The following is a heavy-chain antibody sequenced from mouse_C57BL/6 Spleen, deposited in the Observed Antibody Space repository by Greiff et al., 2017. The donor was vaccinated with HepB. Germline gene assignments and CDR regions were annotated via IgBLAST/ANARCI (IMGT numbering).Heavy chain of an antibody. CDR1: GYTFTSYW. D-gene: IGHD1-1*01. CDR3: AVRGDCGSRAFYAMGG. Sequence: QVQLQQPGAELVRPGTSVKLSCKASGYTFTSYWMHWVKQRPGQGLEWIGVIDPSDSYTNYNQKFKGKATLTVDTSSSTAYMQLSSLISEDSAVYDCAVRGDCGSRAFYAMGGWGQGATVTVS. V-gene: IGHV1-59*01. CDR2: IDPSDSYT. J-gene: IGHJ4*01.